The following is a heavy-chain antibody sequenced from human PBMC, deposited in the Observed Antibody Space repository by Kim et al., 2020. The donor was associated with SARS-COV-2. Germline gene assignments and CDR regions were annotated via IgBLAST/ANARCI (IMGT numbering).Heavy chain of an antibody. CDR1: GGSISSSSYY. Sequence: SETLSLTCTVSGGSISSSSYYWGWIRQPPGKGLEWIGSIYYSGSTYYNPSLKSRVTISVDTSKNQFSLKLSSVTAADTAVYYCARGGWGGSYDWFDPWGQGTLGTVSS. V-gene: IGHV4-39*07. CDR3: ARGGWGGSYDWFDP. J-gene: IGHJ5*02. CDR2: IYYSGST. D-gene: IGHD1-26*01.